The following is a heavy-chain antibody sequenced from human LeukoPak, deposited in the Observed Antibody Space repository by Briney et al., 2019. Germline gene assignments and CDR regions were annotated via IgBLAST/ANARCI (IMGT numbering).Heavy chain of an antibody. V-gene: IGHV3-7*01. CDR2: IKQDGSEK. CDR3: AREGSAARFDY. D-gene: IGHD6-25*01. J-gene: IGHJ4*02. Sequence: GGSLRLSCAASGFTFSSYWVNWVRQAPGKGLEWVANIKQDGSEKYYVDPVKGRFTLSRDNAKNSLYLQMNSLRAEDTAVYYCAREGSAARFDYWGQGTLVTVSS. CDR1: GFTFSSYW.